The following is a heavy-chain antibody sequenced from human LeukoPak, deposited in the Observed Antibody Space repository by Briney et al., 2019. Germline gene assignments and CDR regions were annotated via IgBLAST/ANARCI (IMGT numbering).Heavy chain of an antibody. Sequence: ASVTVSCKASVYTFISYGISWVRQAPGQGLEWMGWISVYSGNTNYAQRFQGRVTMTTDTSTSTAYMELRSLRSDDTAMYYCARDANGVLGDYWGQGTLVTVSS. CDR2: ISVYSGNT. CDR1: VYTFISYG. V-gene: IGHV1-18*01. D-gene: IGHD2-8*01. J-gene: IGHJ4*02. CDR3: ARDANGVLGDY.